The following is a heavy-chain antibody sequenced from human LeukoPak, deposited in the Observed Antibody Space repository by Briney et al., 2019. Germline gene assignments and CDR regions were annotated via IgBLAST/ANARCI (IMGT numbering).Heavy chain of an antibody. Sequence: PGGSLRLSCAASGFSFSNYWMKWVRQDPGKGLEWVANINEDGSEKYYVDSVRGRFTISRDNAKNSLYLQMNSLRTEDTAIYYCARGGVRRGYYDYWGQGTLLTVSS. CDR3: ARGGVRRGYYDY. V-gene: IGHV3-7*01. D-gene: IGHD1-14*01. J-gene: IGHJ4*02. CDR1: GFSFSNYW. CDR2: INEDGSEK.